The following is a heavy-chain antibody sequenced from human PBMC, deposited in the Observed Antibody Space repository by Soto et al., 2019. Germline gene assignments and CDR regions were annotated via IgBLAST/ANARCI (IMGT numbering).Heavy chain of an antibody. J-gene: IGHJ3*01. CDR1: GDSIKGGDYY. D-gene: IGHD5-12*01. V-gene: IGHV4-30-4*01. Sequence: TLSRTSSVSGDSIKGGDYYWHWIRQSPLRGLEWIGHIHYGGSTYYNPSLESLVTISLDTSENKFSLQLTSVTAADAAVYYCSIDGFRLRDAFHVWGLGXLVTVSS. CDR2: IHYGGST. CDR3: SIDGFRLRDAFHV.